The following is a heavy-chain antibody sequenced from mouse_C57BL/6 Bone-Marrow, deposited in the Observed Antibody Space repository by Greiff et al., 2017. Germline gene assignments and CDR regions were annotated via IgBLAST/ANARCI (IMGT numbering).Heavy chain of an antibody. CDR2: IDPEGGET. V-gene: IGHV14-2*01. CDR3: ARNQAWFAY. CDR1: GFNFKDYY. Sequence: EVQLQQSGAELVKPGASVKLSCTASGFNFKDYYMHWVKQRTEQGLEWIGRIDPEGGETHYAPKFQGKATITADTSPNTAYLQLSNQESEDTAVYYGARNQAWFAYWGQGTLVTVSA. J-gene: IGHJ3*01.